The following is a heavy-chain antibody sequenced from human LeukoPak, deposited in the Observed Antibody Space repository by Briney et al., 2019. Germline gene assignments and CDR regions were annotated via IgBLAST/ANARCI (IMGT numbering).Heavy chain of an antibody. CDR2: INPNSGGT. CDR1: GYTFTGYY. Sequence: ASVTVSCKASGYTFTGYYMHWVRQAPGQGLEWMGWINPNSGGTNYAQKFQGRVTMTRDTSISTAYMELSRLRSDDTAVYYCARGDYYVNWFDPWGQGTLVTVSS. V-gene: IGHV1-2*02. D-gene: IGHD3-10*02. J-gene: IGHJ5*02. CDR3: ARGDYYVNWFDP.